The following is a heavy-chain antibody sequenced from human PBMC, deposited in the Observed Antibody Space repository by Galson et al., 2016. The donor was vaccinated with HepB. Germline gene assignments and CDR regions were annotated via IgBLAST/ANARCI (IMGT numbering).Heavy chain of an antibody. V-gene: IGHV3-48*04. CDR1: GFTFSSYS. J-gene: IGHJ4*02. CDR2: ISSSSRTI. D-gene: IGHD3-16*01. CDR3: ARYRRDYIRGVPPYYFDY. Sequence: SLRLSCAASGFTFSSYSMNWVRQAPGKGLEWLSYISSSSRTIYYAASVKGRFTISRDNAKNSLYLQMNSLRAEDTAVYYCARYRRDYIRGVPPYYFDYWAQGTLVTVSS.